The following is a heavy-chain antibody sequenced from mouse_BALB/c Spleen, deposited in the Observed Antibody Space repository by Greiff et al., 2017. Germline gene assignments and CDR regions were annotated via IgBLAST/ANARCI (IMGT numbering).Heavy chain of an antibody. V-gene: IGHV5-17*02. J-gene: IGHJ4*01. CDR3: ARDGNYVGAYAMDY. CDR1: GFTFSSFG. D-gene: IGHD2-1*01. Sequence: EVQGVESGGGLVQPGGSRKLSCAASGFTFSSFGMHWVRQAPEKGLEWVAYISSGSSTIYYADTVKGRFTISRDNPKNTLFLQMTSLRSEDTAMYYCARDGNYVGAYAMDYWGQGTSVTVSS. CDR2: ISSGSSTI.